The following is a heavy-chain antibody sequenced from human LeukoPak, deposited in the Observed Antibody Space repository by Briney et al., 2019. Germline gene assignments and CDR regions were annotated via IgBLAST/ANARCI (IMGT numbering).Heavy chain of an antibody. CDR3: ARDYLVGAPLDS. J-gene: IGHJ4*02. CDR1: GVSITNYY. V-gene: IGHV4-4*07. CDR2: MYISGST. Sequence: SETLSLTCTVSGVSITNYYWAWIRQPAGKGLEWIGRMYISGSTNYNPSLKSRVTISIDKTKNQLSLKLRSVTAADTAVYYCARDYLVGAPLDSWGQGTLVTVSS. D-gene: IGHD1-26*01.